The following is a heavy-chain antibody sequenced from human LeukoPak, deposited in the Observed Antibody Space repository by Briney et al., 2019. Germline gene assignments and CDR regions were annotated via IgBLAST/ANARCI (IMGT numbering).Heavy chain of an antibody. Sequence: GGSLEISCQGSGYSFTSYWSGWVRQLPGKGLEWMGIIYPGDSDTRYSPSFQGQVTISVDKSISTAYLQWSSLKASDTAMYYCAREPDSSGYSFDHWGQGTLVTVSS. J-gene: IGHJ4*02. D-gene: IGHD3-22*01. CDR1: GYSFTSYW. V-gene: IGHV5-51*01. CDR2: IYPGDSDT. CDR3: AREPDSSGYSFDH.